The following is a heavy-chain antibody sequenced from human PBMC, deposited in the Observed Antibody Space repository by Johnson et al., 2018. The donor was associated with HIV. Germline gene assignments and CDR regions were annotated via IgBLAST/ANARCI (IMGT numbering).Heavy chain of an antibody. J-gene: IGHJ3*02. D-gene: IGHD3-10*01. V-gene: IGHV3-30*02. Sequence: QVQLVESGGGVVQPGRSLRLSCAASGFTFSNYGMHWVRQAPGKGLEWVAFIRYDGSNKYYADSVKGRFTISRDNSKNTMYLQMNSLRAEDTALYYCAILYYYGSGSIISPAFDIWGQGTMVTVSS. CDR3: AILYYYGSGSIISPAFDI. CDR2: IRYDGSNK. CDR1: GFTFSNYG.